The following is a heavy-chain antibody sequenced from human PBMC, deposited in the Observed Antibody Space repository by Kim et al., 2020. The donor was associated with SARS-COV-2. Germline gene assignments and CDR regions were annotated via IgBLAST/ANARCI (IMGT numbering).Heavy chain of an antibody. CDR1: GFTFSNAW. J-gene: IGHJ3*02. CDR2: IKSKTDGGTT. Sequence: GGSLRLSCAASGFTFSNAWMSWVRQAPGKGLEWVGRIKSKTDGGTTDYAAPVKGRFTISRDDSKNTLYLQMNSLKTEDTAVYYCTTDLSSIAGTGAFDIWGQGTMVTVSS. V-gene: IGHV3-15*01. CDR3: TTDLSSIAGTGAFDI. D-gene: IGHD6-19*01.